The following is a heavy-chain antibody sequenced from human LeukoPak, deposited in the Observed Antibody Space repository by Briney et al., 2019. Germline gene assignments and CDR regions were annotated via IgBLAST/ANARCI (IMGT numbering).Heavy chain of an antibody. D-gene: IGHD2-8*01. J-gene: IGHJ3*02. CDR1: GFTFSDYA. CDR3: ARKWHGGFDI. CDR2: QSDTGYYR. Sequence: GGSLRLSCTASGFTFSDYAMSWVRQAPGKGLEWVADQSDTGYYRNHVDSAKGRFTISRDNSKNTLWLQMNSLRAEDTAVYYCARKWHGGFDIWSQGTMVTVSS. V-gene: IGHV3-23*01.